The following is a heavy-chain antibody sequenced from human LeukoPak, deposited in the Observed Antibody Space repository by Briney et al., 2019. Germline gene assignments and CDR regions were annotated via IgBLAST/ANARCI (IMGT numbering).Heavy chain of an antibody. CDR2: IYYSGST. CDR3: ARVGMYDSSGYYLIGLNY. V-gene: IGHV4-59*01. Sequence: SETLSLTCTVSGGSISSYYWSWIRQPPGKGLEWIGYIYYSGSTNYNPSLKSRVTISVDTSKNQFSLKLSSVTAADTAVYYCARVGMYDSSGYYLIGLNYWGQGTLVTVSS. CDR1: GGSISSYY. D-gene: IGHD3-22*01. J-gene: IGHJ4*02.